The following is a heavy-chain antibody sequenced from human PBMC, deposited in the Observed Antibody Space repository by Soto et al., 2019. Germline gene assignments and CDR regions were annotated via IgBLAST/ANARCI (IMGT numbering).Heavy chain of an antibody. Sequence: GESLKISCAVSGFTFSSHWMHWVRQAAGKGLVWVSRINSDGSSTNYADSVKGRFTISRDNAKNTLYLQMNSLRADDTAVYYCARDSSPYYDFWSGFYTYFDYWGQGALVTVS. CDR1: GFTFSSHW. D-gene: IGHD3-3*01. V-gene: IGHV3-74*01. CDR2: INSDGSST. CDR3: ARDSSPYYDFWSGFYTYFDY. J-gene: IGHJ4*02.